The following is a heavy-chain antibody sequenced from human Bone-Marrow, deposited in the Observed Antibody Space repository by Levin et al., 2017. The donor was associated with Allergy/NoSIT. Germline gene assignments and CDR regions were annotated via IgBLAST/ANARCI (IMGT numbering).Heavy chain of an antibody. D-gene: IGHD6-25*01. J-gene: IGHJ4*02. CDR3: ARPDMYSSGGLDY. CDR1: GFSFSDYY. Sequence: GGSLRLSCLASGFSFSDYYMSWIRQAPGRGLEWLTYISFDGNTILYADSAEGRFRVSRHNAKNSLYLQMSRLTAEDTAIYYCARPDMYSSGGLDYWGQGTLVTVSA. CDR2: ISFDGNTI. V-gene: IGHV3-11*01.